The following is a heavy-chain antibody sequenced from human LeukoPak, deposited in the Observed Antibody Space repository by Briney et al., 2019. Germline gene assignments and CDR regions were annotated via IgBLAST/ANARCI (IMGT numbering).Heavy chain of an antibody. V-gene: IGHV1-2*02. CDR2: INPNSGGT. J-gene: IGHJ4*02. D-gene: IGHD5-18*01. CDR1: GYTFTGYY. Sequence: ASVNVSCKSSGYTFTGYYMHGVRQAPGQGREWMGWINPNSGGTKYAKKFKGRVTKTRDTSISTAYMELSSLRYDQTAVYYCARGTLRAWIQLWLPFDYWGQGTLVTVSS. CDR3: ARGTLRAWIQLWLPFDY.